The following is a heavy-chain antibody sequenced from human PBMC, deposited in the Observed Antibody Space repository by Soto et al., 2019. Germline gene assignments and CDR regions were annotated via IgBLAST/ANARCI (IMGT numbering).Heavy chain of an antibody. Sequence: QVQLVQSGAEVKKTGSSVKVSCKASGGTFSIYGFSWVRQAPGQGPEGIGGIIPILTTPNYAQKFHGRVTIVADESTTTVYMELSSLKSEDTAVYYCATSVGIAPTGEDGMDVWGQGTSVTVSS. CDR3: ATSVGIAPTGEDGMDV. D-gene: IGHD2-8*02. CDR1: GGTFSIYG. J-gene: IGHJ6*02. V-gene: IGHV1-69*01. CDR2: IIPILTTP.